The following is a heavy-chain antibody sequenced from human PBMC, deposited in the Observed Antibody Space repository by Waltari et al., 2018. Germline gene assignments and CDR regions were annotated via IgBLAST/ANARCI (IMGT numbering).Heavy chain of an antibody. V-gene: IGHV1-18*01. CDR1: GSTFTSYG. D-gene: IGHD1-26*01. CDR3: ARVRSGSYHVSDAFDI. CDR2: ISAYNGNT. J-gene: IGHJ3*02. Sequence: VQLVQSGAEVKKPGASVKVSCKASGSTFTSYGISWVRQPPGQGLEWMGWISAYNGNTNYAQKLQGRVTMTTDTSTSTAYMELRSLRSDDTAVYYCARVRSGSYHVSDAFDIWGQGTMVTVSS.